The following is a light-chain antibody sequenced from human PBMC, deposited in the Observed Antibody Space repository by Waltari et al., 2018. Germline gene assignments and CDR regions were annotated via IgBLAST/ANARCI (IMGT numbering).Light chain of an antibody. CDR3: SAFSSSTTGI. Sequence: QSALTQPDSVSGSPGQSIPISSTAPSSDVVCVMYSSWYQQYPGKAPKVIIYDVSSRPSGVSNRFSGSKSGNSASLTISGLQAEDEADYYCSAFSSSTTGIFGGGTRVTVL. J-gene: IGLJ2*01. CDR1: SSDVVCVMY. V-gene: IGLV2-14*01. CDR2: DVS.